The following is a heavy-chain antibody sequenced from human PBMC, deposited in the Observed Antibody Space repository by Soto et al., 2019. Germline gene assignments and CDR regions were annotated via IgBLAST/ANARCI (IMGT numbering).Heavy chain of an antibody. CDR1: GYTFTSYD. D-gene: IGHD4-17*01. J-gene: IGHJ4*02. CDR2: MTTNSGHT. CDR3: ARVDDYSDDLPVH. V-gene: IGHV1-8*01. Sequence: QVQLEQSGAEVKKPGASVKVSCKASGYTFTSYDINWVRQATGQGLGWMGWMTTNSGHTGYAQKFQGRVTMTRNTSISTAYMELSSLRSEDTAVYYCARVDDYSDDLPVHWGQGTLVTVSS.